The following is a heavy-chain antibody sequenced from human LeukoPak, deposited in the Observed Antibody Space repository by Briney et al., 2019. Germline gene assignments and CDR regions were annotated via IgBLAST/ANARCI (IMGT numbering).Heavy chain of an antibody. Sequence: PSETLSLTCSVSGGSITSGSYYWSWLRQPAGEGLEWIGRIDRSGSTNYNPSLKSRVTISVDTSKNQFSLNLRSVTAADTAVYYCARGSTSGSYYWFDPWGQGTLVTVSS. CDR3: ARGSTSGSYYWFDP. D-gene: IGHD1-26*01. CDR2: IDRSGST. V-gene: IGHV4-61*02. CDR1: GGSITSGSYY. J-gene: IGHJ5*02.